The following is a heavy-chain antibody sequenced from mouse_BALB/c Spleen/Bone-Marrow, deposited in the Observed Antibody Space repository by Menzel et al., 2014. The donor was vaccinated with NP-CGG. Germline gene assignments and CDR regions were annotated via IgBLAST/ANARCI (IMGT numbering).Heavy chain of an antibody. CDR1: GFNIKDYY. CDR2: IDPENGDT. J-gene: IGHJ4*01. Sequence: EVQLVESGAELVRSGASVKLSCTASGFNIKDYYMYWVKQRPEQGLEWIGWIDPENGDTEYAPKFQGKATMTADTSSNTAYLQLSSLTSEDTAVYYCSARDYRYEGYAMDNWGQGTSVTVSS. D-gene: IGHD2-14*01. V-gene: IGHV14-4*02. CDR3: SARDYRYEGYAMDN.